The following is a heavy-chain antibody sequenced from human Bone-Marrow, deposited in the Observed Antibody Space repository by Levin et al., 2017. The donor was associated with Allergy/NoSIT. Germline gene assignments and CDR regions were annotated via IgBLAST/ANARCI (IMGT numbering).Heavy chain of an antibody. D-gene: IGHD6-13*01. CDR3: ARKVEAAAVYAFDI. V-gene: IGHV3-48*01. CDR1: GFTFSTYR. J-gene: IGHJ3*02. Sequence: SCAASGFTFSTYRMNWVRQAPGKGLEWISYIRSSSSTIYYADSVKGRFTISRDDAKNSLYLQMNSLRAEDTAIYYCARKVEAAAVYAFDIWGQGTMVTVSS. CDR2: IRSSSSTI.